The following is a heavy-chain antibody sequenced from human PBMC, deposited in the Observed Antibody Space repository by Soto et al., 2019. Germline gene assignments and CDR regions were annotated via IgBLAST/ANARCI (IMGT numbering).Heavy chain of an antibody. V-gene: IGHV4-31*03. CDR2: IYYSGST. D-gene: IGHD2-21*02. CDR3: ARVSYCGGDCQLNFDY. Sequence: QVQLQETGPGLVKPSQTLSLTCTVSGGSISSGGYYWSWIRQHPGKGLEWIGYIYYSGSTYYNPSLKSRVTISVDTSKNQFSLMLSSVTAADTAVYYCARVSYCGGDCQLNFDYWGQGTLVTVSS. CDR1: GGSISSGGYY. J-gene: IGHJ4*02.